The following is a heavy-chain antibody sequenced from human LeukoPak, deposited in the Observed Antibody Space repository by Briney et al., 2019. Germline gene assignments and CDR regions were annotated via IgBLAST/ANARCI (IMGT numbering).Heavy chain of an antibody. J-gene: IGHJ5*02. CDR2: INWNGGNT. Sequence: PGGSLRLSCAASGFTFDDYGMSWVRHGPGKGLEWVSGINWNGGNTVYADSVKGRLTIFRDNAKNSLYLEMDSLRVEDTALYYCARTSDGNWFDPWGQGTLVTVSS. V-gene: IGHV3-20*04. CDR1: GFTFDDYG. CDR3: ARTSDGNWFDP. D-gene: IGHD1-26*01.